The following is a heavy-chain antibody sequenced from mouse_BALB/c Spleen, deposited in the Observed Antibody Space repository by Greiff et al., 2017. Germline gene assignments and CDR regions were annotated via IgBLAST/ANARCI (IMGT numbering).Heavy chain of an antibody. CDR1: GFTFSDYY. CDR3: AREGYGNYGAMDY. J-gene: IGHJ4*01. CDR2: ISDGGSYT. V-gene: IGHV5-4*02. Sequence: EVMLVESGGGLVKPGGSLKLSCAASGFTFSDYYMYWVRQTPEKRLEWVATISDGGSYTYYPDSVKGRFTISRDNAKNNLYLQMSSLKSEDTAMYYCAREGYGNYGAMDYWGQGTSVTVSS. D-gene: IGHD2-10*02.